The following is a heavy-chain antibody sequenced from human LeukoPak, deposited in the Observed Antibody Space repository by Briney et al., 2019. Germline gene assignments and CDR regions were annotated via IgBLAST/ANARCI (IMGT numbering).Heavy chain of an antibody. CDR3: AKDETAGIAVAGTRGPFDY. CDR1: GFTFSSYA. J-gene: IGHJ4*02. Sequence: GGSLRLSCAASGFTFSSYAMSWVRQAPGKGLEWVSAISGSGGSTYYADSVKGRFTISRDNSKNTLYLQMNSLRAEDTAVYYCAKDETAGIAVAGTRGPFDYWGQGTLVTVSS. V-gene: IGHV3-23*01. D-gene: IGHD6-19*01. CDR2: ISGSGGST.